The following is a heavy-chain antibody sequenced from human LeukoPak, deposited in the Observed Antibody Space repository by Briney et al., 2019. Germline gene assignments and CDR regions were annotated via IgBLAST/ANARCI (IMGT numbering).Heavy chain of an antibody. CDR1: GGSLSTNY. V-gene: IGHV4-59*01. D-gene: IGHD3-22*01. J-gene: IGHJ5*02. Sequence: SETLSLTCTVSGGSLSTNYWSWIRQPPGKGLGWMGYIYYTGSTNYNPSLKSRVTISVDTSKNQFSLNLNSVTAADTAVYYCARASGGYYNNWFDPWGQGTLVTVSS. CDR3: ARASGGYYNNWFDP. CDR2: IYYTGST.